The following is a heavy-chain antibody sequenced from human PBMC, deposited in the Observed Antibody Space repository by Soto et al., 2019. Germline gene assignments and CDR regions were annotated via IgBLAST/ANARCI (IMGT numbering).Heavy chain of an antibody. CDR2: MNPNSGNT. D-gene: IGHD6-19*01. V-gene: IGHV1-8*01. Sequence: QVQLVQSGAEVKKPGVSVKVSCKASGYTFTSYDINWVRQATGKGLEWMGWMNPNSGNTGYAQKFQGSVNMTRNTSISTAYMELSSLSSEAKAVYYCARTYSSGWYVFDYWGQGTLVTVSS. J-gene: IGHJ4*02. CDR3: ARTYSSGWYVFDY. CDR1: GYTFTSYD.